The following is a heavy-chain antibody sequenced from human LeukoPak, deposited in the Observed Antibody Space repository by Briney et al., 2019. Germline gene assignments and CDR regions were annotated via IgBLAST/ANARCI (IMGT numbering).Heavy chain of an antibody. Sequence: GGSLRLSCAASGFIFSSYSMNWVRQAPGKGLEWVAVISYDGSNKYYADSVKGRFTISRDNSKNTLYLQMNSQRAEDTAVYYCARAPRGFWSGYYLRWFDPWGQGTLVTVSS. J-gene: IGHJ5*02. V-gene: IGHV3-30*03. CDR2: ISYDGSNK. D-gene: IGHD3-3*01. CDR3: ARAPRGFWSGYYLRWFDP. CDR1: GFIFSSYS.